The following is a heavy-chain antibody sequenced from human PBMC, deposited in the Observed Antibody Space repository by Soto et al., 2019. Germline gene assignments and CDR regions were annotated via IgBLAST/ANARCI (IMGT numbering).Heavy chain of an antibody. D-gene: IGHD4-17*01. CDR3: ARGRPALPTLDYGDYGWFDP. J-gene: IGHJ5*02. V-gene: IGHV5-51*01. CDR2: IYPGDSDT. Sequence: GESLKISCKGSGYSFTSYWIGWVRQMPGKGLEWMGIIYPGDSDTRYSPSFQGQVTISADKSISTAYLQWSSLKASDTAMYYCARGRPALPTLDYGDYGWFDPWGQGTLVTVSS. CDR1: GYSFTSYW.